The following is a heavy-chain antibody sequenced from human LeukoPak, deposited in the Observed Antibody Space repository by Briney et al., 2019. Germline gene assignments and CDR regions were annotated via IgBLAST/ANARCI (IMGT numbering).Heavy chain of an antibody. CDR2: ICGNDGKT. J-gene: IGHJ4*02. Sequence: GGSLRLSCTASGFSFSTYDMSWVRQAPGKGLEWVSGICGNDGKTYYADSVKGRFTISRDNSKNTLHLQMNSLRAEDTALYYCAKDTGGSCYSAIAYWGQGALVTVST. CDR3: AKDTGGSCYSAIAY. D-gene: IGHD2-15*01. CDR1: GFSFSTYD. V-gene: IGHV3-23*01.